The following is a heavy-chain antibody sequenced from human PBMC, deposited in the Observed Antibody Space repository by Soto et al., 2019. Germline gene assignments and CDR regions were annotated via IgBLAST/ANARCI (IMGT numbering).Heavy chain of an antibody. D-gene: IGHD3-10*01. CDR2: IVPIVDTS. Sequence: SVKVSCKTSGGTFSSYAISWVRQAPGQGLEWMGGIVPIVDTSTYAQKFQGRVTITADESTSTAYMELSSLRSDDTAVYYCSRVDPGETSPFDHWGQGTLVTVSS. CDR3: SRVDPGETSPFDH. V-gene: IGHV1-69*13. CDR1: GGTFSSYA. J-gene: IGHJ4*02.